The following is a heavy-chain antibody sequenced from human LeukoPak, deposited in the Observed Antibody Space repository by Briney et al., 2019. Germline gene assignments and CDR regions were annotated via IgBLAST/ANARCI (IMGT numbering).Heavy chain of an antibody. V-gene: IGHV3-7*03. Sequence: GGSLRLSCAASGFPFSSYSMTWVRQAPGKGLEWVANIKPDGTTKFYADSVKGRFTISRDNALNSLYLQMNSLRAEDTAIYYCARSIPYGTTWYGRSDYWGQGTLVTVSS. J-gene: IGHJ4*02. CDR3: ARSIPYGTTWYGRSDY. CDR2: IKPDGTTK. CDR1: GFPFSSYS. D-gene: IGHD6-13*01.